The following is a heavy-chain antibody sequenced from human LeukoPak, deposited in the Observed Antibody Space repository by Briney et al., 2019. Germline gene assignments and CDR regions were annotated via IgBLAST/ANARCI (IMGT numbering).Heavy chain of an antibody. CDR1: GGSFSGYY. CDR2: INHSGST. CDR3: ARGPRYWGRGYLDY. Sequence: SETLSLTCAVYGGSFSGYYWSWIRQPPGKGLEWIGEINHSGSTNYNPSLKSRVTISVDTSKNQFSLKLSSVTAADTAVYYCARGPRYWGRGYLDYWGQGTLVTVSS. D-gene: IGHD7-27*01. V-gene: IGHV4-34*01. J-gene: IGHJ4*02.